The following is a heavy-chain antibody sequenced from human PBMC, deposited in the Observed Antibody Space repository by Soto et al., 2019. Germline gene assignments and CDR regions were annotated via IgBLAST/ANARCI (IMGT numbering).Heavy chain of an antibody. CDR3: ARDLVESGYPEYFQH. CDR2: IYSGGST. D-gene: IGHD3-22*01. V-gene: IGHV3-53*01. Sequence: EVQLVESGGGLIQPGGSLRLSCAASGFTVSSNYMSWVRQAPGKGLEWVSVIYSGGSTYYADSVKGRFTISRDNSKNTLYRQMNSLRAEDTAVYYCARDLVESGYPEYFQHWGQGTLVTVSS. J-gene: IGHJ1*01. CDR1: GFTVSSNY.